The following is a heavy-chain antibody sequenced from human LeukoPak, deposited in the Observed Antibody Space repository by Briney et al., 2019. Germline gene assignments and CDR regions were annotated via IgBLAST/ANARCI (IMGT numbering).Heavy chain of an antibody. J-gene: IGHJ4*02. CDR2: IIPIFGTA. Sequence: SVKVSCKASGGTFSSYAISWVRQAPGQGLEWMGGIIPIFGTANYAQKFQGRVTITADKSTSTAYMELSSLRSEDTAVYYCARVFWSGPYYFDYWGQGTLVTISS. V-gene: IGHV1-69*06. D-gene: IGHD3-3*01. CDR1: GGTFSSYA. CDR3: ARVFWSGPYYFDY.